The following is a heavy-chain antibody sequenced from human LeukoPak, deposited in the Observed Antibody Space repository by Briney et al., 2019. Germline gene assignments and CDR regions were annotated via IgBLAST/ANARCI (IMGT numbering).Heavy chain of an antibody. D-gene: IGHD6-19*01. CDR1: GGTFSSYA. CDR3: ASNSNRYSSGWLDY. V-gene: IGHV1-69*04. J-gene: IGHJ4*02. CDR2: LIPILGIA. Sequence: GASVKLSCKASGGTFSSYAISWVRQAPGQGLEWMGRLIPILGIANYAQKFQGRVTITADKSTSTAYMELSSLRSEDTAVYYCASNSNRYSSGWLDYWGQGTLVTVSS.